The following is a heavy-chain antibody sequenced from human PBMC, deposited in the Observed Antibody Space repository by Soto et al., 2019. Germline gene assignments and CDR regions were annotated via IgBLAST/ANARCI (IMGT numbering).Heavy chain of an antibody. D-gene: IGHD3-3*01. V-gene: IGHV4-31*03. CDR1: GGSISSGGHY. Sequence: PSETLSLTCTVSGGSISSGGHYWSWIRQHPGKGLEWIGYIYYSGSTYYNPSLKSRITISVDTSKNQFSLKLSSVTAADTAVYYCGRGIGGYFHYWGQGRLVTVX. CDR2: IYYSGST. CDR3: GRGIGGYFHY. J-gene: IGHJ4*02.